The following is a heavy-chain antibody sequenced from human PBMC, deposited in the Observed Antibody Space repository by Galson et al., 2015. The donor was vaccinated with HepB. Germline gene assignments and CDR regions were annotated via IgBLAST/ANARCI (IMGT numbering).Heavy chain of an antibody. Sequence: QSGAEVKKPGESLRISCKGSGYRFTGYWITWVRQVPGKGLEWMGRIDPGDSYTDYSPSFQGHVTFSSDKSINTAYLQWSTLRASDTATYYCARLYYDNSYWGQGTPVTVSS. D-gene: IGHD3-16*01. J-gene: IGHJ1*01. V-gene: IGHV5-10-1*01. CDR1: GYRFTGYW. CDR3: ARLYYDNSY. CDR2: IDPGDSYT.